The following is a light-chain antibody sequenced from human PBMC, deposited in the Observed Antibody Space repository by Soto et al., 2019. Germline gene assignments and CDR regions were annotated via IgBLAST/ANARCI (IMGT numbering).Light chain of an antibody. J-gene: IGKJ1*01. CDR2: GAS. CDR1: QSVSSSY. V-gene: IGKV3D-20*02. CDR3: QQRSSWRT. Sequence: EIVLTQSPCTLSLSPGERATLSCRASQSVSSSYLAWYQQKPGQAPRLLIYGASSRATGIPDRFSGSGSGTDFTLTISSLEPEDFAVYYCQQRSSWRTFGQGTKVDIK.